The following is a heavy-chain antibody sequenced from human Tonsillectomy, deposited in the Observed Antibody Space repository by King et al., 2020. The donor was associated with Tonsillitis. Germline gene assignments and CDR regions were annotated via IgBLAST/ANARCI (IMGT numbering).Heavy chain of an antibody. J-gene: IGHJ6*02. D-gene: IGHD2-15*01. V-gene: IGHV1-2*02. CDR1: GYTFTAYY. CDR3: ARDGGLEAVEV. Sequence: QLVQSGAEVEKPGASVKVSCKASGYTFTAYYMHWVRQAPGQGLEWMAWINPNTGDTNCAQKFQGRVTWTRDTSISTAYMELSSLRSDDTAIYYCARDGGLEAVEVWGQGTTVTVSS. CDR2: INPNTGDT.